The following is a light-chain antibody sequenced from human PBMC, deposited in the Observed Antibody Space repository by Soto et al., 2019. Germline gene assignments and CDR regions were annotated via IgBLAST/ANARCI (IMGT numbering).Light chain of an antibody. J-gene: IGKJ1*01. CDR1: QSVNSN. Sequence: EIVMTQSPATLSVSPGERATLSCRASQSVNSNLVWYQQKPGQAPRLLIYGASTRTTGIPGRLSGSGYRTDLTLTISRLQSEDFEDYYCQQYHTWLWTFGQGTKVEIK. V-gene: IGKV3-15*01. CDR3: QQYHTWLWT. CDR2: GAS.